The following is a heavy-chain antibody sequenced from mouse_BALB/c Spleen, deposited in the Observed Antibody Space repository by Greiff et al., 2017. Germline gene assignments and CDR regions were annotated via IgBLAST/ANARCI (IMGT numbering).Heavy chain of an antibody. CDR2: INPYNGDT. Sequence: DVKLQESGPELVKPGASVKISCKASGYSFTGYFMNWVMQSHGKSLEWIGRINPYNGDTFYNQKFKGKATLTVDKSSSTAHMELRSLASEDSAVYYCAVGDYGSAWFAYWGQGTLVTVSA. CDR1: GYSFTGYF. J-gene: IGHJ3*01. D-gene: IGHD2-2*01. V-gene: IGHV1-20*02. CDR3: AVGDYGSAWFAY.